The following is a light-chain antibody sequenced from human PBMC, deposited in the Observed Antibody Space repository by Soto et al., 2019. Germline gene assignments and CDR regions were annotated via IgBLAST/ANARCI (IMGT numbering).Light chain of an antibody. CDR2: GNS. CDR3: QSYDSSLSGWV. CDR1: SSNIGAGYN. Sequence: QPVLTQPPSVSGAPGQRVTISCTGSSSNIGAGYNVHWYQQLPGTAPKLLIYGNSNRPSGVPDRFSGSKSGTSASLAITGLQAEDEADYHCQSYDSSLSGWVFGGGTKVTVL. V-gene: IGLV1-40*01. J-gene: IGLJ3*02.